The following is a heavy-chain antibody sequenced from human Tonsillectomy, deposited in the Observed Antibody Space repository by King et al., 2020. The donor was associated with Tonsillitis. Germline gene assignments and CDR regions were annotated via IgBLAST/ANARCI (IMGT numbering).Heavy chain of an antibody. CDR3: ARESLVGATTGWFDP. CDR2: IYYSGPT. V-gene: IGHV4-30-4*01. CDR1: VGSISSVDYN. Sequence: VQLQESGPGLVKPSQTLSLTCTVSVGSISSVDYNWSWIRQPPGKGLEWIVYIYYSGPTYFNPSLKSRVIISVDTSKNQLSLKMRSVSAADTAVYYCARESLVGATTGWFDPWGQGTLVTVSS. D-gene: IGHD1-26*01. J-gene: IGHJ5*02.